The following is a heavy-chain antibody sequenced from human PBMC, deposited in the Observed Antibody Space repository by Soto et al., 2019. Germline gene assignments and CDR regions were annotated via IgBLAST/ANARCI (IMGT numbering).Heavy chain of an antibody. J-gene: IGHJ5*02. CDR1: GYTFTSYG. D-gene: IGHD3-10*01. CDR2: ISAYNGNT. V-gene: IGHV1-18*01. CDR3: AAYPYYYGSGSYSRFDP. Sequence: QVQLVQSGAEVKKPGASVKVSCKASGYTFTSYGISWVRQAPGQGLEWMGWISAYNGNTNYAQKLQGRVTMTTGTSTSTAYMELRSLRSDDTAVYYCAAYPYYYGSGSYSRFDPWGQGTLVTVSS.